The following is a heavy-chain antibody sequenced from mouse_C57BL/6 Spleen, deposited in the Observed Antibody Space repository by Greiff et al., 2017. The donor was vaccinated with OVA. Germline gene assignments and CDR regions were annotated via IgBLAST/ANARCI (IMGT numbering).Heavy chain of an antibody. Sequence: EVKLMESGPGLVKPSQSLSLTCSVTGYSITSGYYWNWIRQFPGNKLEWMGYISYDGSNNYNPSLKNRISITRDTSKNQFFLKLNSVTTEDTATYYCARDRDLLWYYAMDYWGQGTSVTVSS. D-gene: IGHD2-1*01. V-gene: IGHV3-6*01. J-gene: IGHJ4*01. CDR2: ISYDGSN. CDR3: ARDRDLLWYYAMDY. CDR1: GYSITSGYY.